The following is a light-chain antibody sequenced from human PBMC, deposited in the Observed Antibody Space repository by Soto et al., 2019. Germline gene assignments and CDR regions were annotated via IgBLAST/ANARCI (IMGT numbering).Light chain of an antibody. V-gene: IGLV2-11*01. CDR2: DVS. CDR3: CSYAGSRYV. J-gene: IGLJ1*01. CDR1: SSDVGDYNY. Sequence: QSALIQPRSVSGSPGQSVTISCTGTSSDVGDYNYVSWYQQHPGKAPKLMIYDVSKRPSGVPDRFSGSKSGNTASLTISGLQAEDEADYYCCSYAGSRYVFGTGTKVTVL.